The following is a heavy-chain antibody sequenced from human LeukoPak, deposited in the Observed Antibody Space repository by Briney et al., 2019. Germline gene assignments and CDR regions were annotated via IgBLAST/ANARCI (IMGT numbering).Heavy chain of an antibody. CDR1: GFTFSNYY. D-gene: IGHD3-10*01. V-gene: IGHV3-21*01. CDR3: ARDRGYYGSGSYYNDY. J-gene: IGHJ4*02. Sequence: GVSLRLSCAASGFTFSNYYMNWVRQAPGKGLEWVSSISGSSSYIYYADSVKGRFTISRDNAKNSLYLQMDSLRDEDTAVYYCARDRGYYGSGSYYNDYWGQGTLVTVSS. CDR2: ISGSSSYI.